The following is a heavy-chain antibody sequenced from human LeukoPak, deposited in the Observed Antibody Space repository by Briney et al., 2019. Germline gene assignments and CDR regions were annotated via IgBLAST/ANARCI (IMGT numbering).Heavy chain of an antibody. CDR1: GFTFSDYG. CDR3: ARDVGITADGNYLDY. D-gene: IGHD6-13*01. Sequence: GGSLRLSCAASGFTFSDYGMHWVRQAPGKGLEWVAVIWFDGSNKYYADSVEGRFTVSRDNSKYTLSLEMNSLRVDDTAAYYCARDVGITADGNYLDYWGQGTLVTVSS. J-gene: IGHJ4*02. CDR2: IWFDGSNK. V-gene: IGHV3-33*08.